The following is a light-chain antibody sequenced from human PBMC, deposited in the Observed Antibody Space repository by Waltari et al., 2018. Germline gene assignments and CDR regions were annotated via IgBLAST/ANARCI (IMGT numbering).Light chain of an antibody. J-gene: IGKJ1*01. Sequence: EIVLTQSPATLSLSAGERAALSCTASQSVGTSLACYQHQAGQAPRLLIYDASKRAAGIPARFSGSGSGTDFTLTISSLEPEDFAVYYCQQRSSWPRTFGQGTKVEI. CDR3: QQRSSWPRT. CDR2: DAS. CDR1: QSVGTS. V-gene: IGKV3-11*01.